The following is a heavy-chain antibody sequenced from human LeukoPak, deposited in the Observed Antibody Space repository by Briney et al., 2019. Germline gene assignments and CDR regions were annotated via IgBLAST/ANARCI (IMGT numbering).Heavy chain of an antibody. Sequence: PGGSLRLSCAASGFTFDDYAIHWVRQAPGKGLEWVSGISWNSGNIDYADSVKGRFTISRDNAKNSLYLQMNSLRAEDMALYYCARTITMVRAAEYYFDYWGQGTLVTVSS. CDR2: ISWNSGNI. V-gene: IGHV3-9*03. CDR3: ARTITMVRAAEYYFDY. J-gene: IGHJ4*02. D-gene: IGHD3-10*01. CDR1: GFTFDDYA.